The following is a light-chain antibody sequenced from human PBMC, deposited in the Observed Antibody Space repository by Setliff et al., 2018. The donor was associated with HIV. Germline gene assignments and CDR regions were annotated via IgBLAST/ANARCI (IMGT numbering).Light chain of an antibody. CDR3: SSYISSSTL. J-gene: IGLJ1*01. Sequence: QSVLTQPASVSGSPGQSITISCTGTSSDVGGYNFVSWYQQHPGKAPKLIIYEVSNRPSGVSNRFSGSKSGNTASLTISGLQAEDEADYYCSSYISSSTLFGNGTKGTVL. CDR1: SSDVGGYNF. CDR2: EVS. V-gene: IGLV2-14*01.